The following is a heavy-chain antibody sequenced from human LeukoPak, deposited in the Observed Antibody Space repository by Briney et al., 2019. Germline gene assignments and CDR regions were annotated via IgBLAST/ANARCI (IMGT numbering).Heavy chain of an antibody. CDR1: GYTFTGYY. J-gene: IGHJ4*02. D-gene: IGHD3-22*01. CDR3: AREMDYYDSSGYWPY. V-gene: IGHV1-2*02. Sequence: ASVKVSCKASGYTFTGYYLHWVRQAPGQGLEWMGSIKSNSGDTNYVQKFQGRVTMTRDTSISTAYMELSRLRSDDTAVYYCAREMDYYDSSGYWPYWGQGTLVTVSS. CDR2: IKSNSGDT.